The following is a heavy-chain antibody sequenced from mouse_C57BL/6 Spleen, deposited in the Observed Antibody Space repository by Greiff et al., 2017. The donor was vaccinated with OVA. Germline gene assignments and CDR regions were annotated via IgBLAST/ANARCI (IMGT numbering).Heavy chain of an antibody. CDR3: ARDDAMDY. CDR1: GFTFSDYG. Sequence: DVMLVESGRGLVKPGGSLKLSCAASGFTFSDYGMHWVRQAPEKGLEWVAYISSGSSTIYYADTVKGRFTISRDNAKNTLFLQMTSLRSEDTAMYYCARDDAMDYWGQGTSVTVSS. V-gene: IGHV5-17*01. CDR2: ISSGSSTI. J-gene: IGHJ4*01.